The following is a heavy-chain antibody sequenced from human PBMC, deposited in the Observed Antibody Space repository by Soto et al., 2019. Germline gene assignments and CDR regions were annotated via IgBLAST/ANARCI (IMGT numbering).Heavy chain of an antibody. CDR3: VRDSGAKLSTS. D-gene: IGHD2-2*01. CDR2: IVPIYRTA. Sequence: QVQLVQSGAEVKKAGSSVKVSCKASGGTFSGYRINWVRQAPGQGLEWVGGIVPIYRTADYAQKFQGRVTITADESARTSYMELRSLKSQDTAVYYCVRDSGAKLSTSWGQGTLVTVSS. V-gene: IGHV1-69*01. J-gene: IGHJ4*02. CDR1: GGTFSGYR.